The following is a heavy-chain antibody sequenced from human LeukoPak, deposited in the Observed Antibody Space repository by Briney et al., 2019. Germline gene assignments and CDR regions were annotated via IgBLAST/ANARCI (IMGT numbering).Heavy chain of an antibody. D-gene: IGHD3-16*02. CDR3: ARDNYVWWSYLLDAFDI. CDR1: GYTFTSCG. CDR2: ISVYNGNT. J-gene: IGHJ3*02. Sequence: ASVKVSCKASGYTFTSCGISWVRQAPGQGLEWMGWISVYNGNTNYAQKLQGRVTMTTDTSTSTAYMELRSLRSDDTAVYYCARDNYVWWSYLLDAFDIWGQGTRVTVSS. V-gene: IGHV1-18*04.